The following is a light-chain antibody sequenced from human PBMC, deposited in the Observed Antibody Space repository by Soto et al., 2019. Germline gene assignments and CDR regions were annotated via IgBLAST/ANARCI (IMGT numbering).Light chain of an antibody. J-gene: IGKJ4*01. CDR1: ENIYTN. CDR3: QQYGTSPPLT. V-gene: IGKV3-20*01. Sequence: EIVMTQSPATLSVSPGERATLSCRASENIYTNLAWYQHKPGQAPRLLIYDASSRATGIPDRFSGSGSATDFTLTISRLEPEDFAVYYCQQYGTSPPLTFGGGTKVDI. CDR2: DAS.